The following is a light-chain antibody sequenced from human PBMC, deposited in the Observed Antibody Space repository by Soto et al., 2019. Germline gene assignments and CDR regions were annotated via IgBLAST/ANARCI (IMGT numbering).Light chain of an antibody. CDR1: QSVGTF. Sequence: EIVLTQSPATLSLSPGERVTLSCRASQSVGTFVAWFQQRPGQAPRVLIYDASSRATGIPVRFSGSGSGTDFTLTISSLEPEDFAVYYCQERSNWPRWTFGQGTKVE. CDR2: DAS. J-gene: IGKJ1*01. CDR3: QERSNWPRWT. V-gene: IGKV3-11*01.